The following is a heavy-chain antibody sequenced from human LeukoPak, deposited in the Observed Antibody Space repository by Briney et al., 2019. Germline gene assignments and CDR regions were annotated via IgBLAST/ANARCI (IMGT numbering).Heavy chain of an antibody. CDR2: ITSSGSTI. D-gene: IGHD3-22*01. V-gene: IGHV3-48*03. Sequence: GGSLRLSCAASGFTCSRYEMNWVRQAPGKGLEWVSYITSSGSTIYYADSVKGRFTISRDNSKNTLYLQMDSLRVEDTAVYYCAKDTYYYDSGGYDPFDYWGQGTLVTVSS. CDR1: GFTCSRYE. CDR3: AKDTYYYDSGGYDPFDY. J-gene: IGHJ4*02.